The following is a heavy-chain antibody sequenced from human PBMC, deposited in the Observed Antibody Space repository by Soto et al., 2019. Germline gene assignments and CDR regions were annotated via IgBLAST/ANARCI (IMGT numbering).Heavy chain of an antibody. Sequence: QVQLVESGGGVVQPGRSLRLSCAASGFTFSSYAMHWVRQAPGKGLEWVAVISYDGSNKYYADSVKGRFTISRDNSKNTLYLQMNSLRAEDTAVYYCAREVDSYGEKGCFDYWGQGTLVTVSS. CDR2: ISYDGSNK. V-gene: IGHV3-30-3*01. CDR1: GFTFSSYA. CDR3: AREVDSYGEKGCFDY. J-gene: IGHJ4*02. D-gene: IGHD5-18*01.